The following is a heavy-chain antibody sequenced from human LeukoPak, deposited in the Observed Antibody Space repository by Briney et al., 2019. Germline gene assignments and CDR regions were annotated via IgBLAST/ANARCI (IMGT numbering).Heavy chain of an antibody. D-gene: IGHD6-13*01. J-gene: IGHJ3*02. CDR2: SIPIFGTA. V-gene: IGHV1-69*05. Sequence: SVKVSCKASGGTFSSYGISWVRQAPGQGLEWMGGSIPIFGTANYAQKFQGRVTITTDESTSTAYMELSSLRSEDTSVYYCARDRLAAAGTNDAFDIWGQGTMVTVSS. CDR3: ARDRLAAAGTNDAFDI. CDR1: GGTFSSYG.